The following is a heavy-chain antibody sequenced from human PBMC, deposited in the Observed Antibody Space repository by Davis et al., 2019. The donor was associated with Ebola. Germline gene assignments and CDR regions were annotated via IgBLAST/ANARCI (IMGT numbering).Heavy chain of an antibody. V-gene: IGHV3-7*03. CDR3: VRGGSATAY. CDR1: GFTFSNNW. J-gene: IGHJ1*01. CDR2: IKEDGSKE. Sequence: GESLKISCAASGFTFSNNWRRWARHAAGKAMECVAHIKEDGSKEFYVDSVKGRFTISRDNAKSSLYLQMNSLRAEDTAVFYCVRGGSATAYWGKGTPVTVS. D-gene: IGHD2-15*01.